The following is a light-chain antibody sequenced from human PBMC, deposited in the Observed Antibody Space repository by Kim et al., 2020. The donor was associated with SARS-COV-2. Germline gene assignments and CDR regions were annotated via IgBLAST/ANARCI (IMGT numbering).Light chain of an antibody. Sequence: QTATLTCTGNSNTVGAQGAAWLQLHQGHPPKLLSDRINLRPSGISARFSASRSGNTASLTITGLQAEDEADYYCSAWDSSLDAWVFGVGTQLTVL. J-gene: IGLJ3*02. CDR1: SNTVGAQG. CDR3: SAWDSSLDAWV. CDR2: RIN. V-gene: IGLV10-54*04.